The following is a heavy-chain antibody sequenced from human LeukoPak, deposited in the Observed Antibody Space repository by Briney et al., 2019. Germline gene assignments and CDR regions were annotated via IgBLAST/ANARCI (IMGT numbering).Heavy chain of an antibody. CDR1: EFTFSSYA. Sequence: PGGSLRLSCAASEFTFSSYAMTWVRQAPGKGLEWVSAISGSGGSTYYADSVKGRSTISRDNSKNTLYLQMNSLRAEDTAVYYCAKDYYGSGSPRYDTFDIWGQGTMVTVSS. CDR2: ISGSGGST. D-gene: IGHD3-10*01. V-gene: IGHV3-23*01. CDR3: AKDYYGSGSPRYDTFDI. J-gene: IGHJ3*02.